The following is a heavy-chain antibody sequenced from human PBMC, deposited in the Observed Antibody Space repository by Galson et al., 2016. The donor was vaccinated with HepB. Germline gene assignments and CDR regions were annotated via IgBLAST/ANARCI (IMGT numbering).Heavy chain of an antibody. V-gene: IGHV1-46*01. CDR1: GYIFTAHY. Sequence: SVKVSCKASGYIFTAHYMHWVRQAPGQGLEWMGIINPSRGSTSYTQKFHGRITMTSDSSTNTVYMELSSLTYEDTAVYFCARAASEIPRVISDSWGQGSLVCVSS. CDR2: INPSRGST. D-gene: IGHD2-21*01. J-gene: IGHJ4*02. CDR3: ARAASEIPRVISDS.